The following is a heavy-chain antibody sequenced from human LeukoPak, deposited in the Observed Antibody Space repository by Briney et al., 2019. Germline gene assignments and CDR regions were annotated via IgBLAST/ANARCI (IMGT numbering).Heavy chain of an antibody. Sequence: GGSLRLSCAASGFTFSSYSMNWVRQAPGKGLEWVSSISSSSSYIYYADSVKGRFTISRDNAKISLYLQMNSLRAEDTAVYYCAREYSSSSGDAFDIWGQGTMVTVSS. CDR1: GFTFSSYS. CDR2: ISSSSSYI. CDR3: AREYSSSSGDAFDI. D-gene: IGHD6-6*01. V-gene: IGHV3-21*01. J-gene: IGHJ3*02.